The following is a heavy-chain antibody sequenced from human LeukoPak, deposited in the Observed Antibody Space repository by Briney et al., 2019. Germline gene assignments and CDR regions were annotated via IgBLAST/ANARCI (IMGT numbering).Heavy chain of an antibody. CDR2: VTYDGNNQ. V-gene: IGHV3-30-3*01. J-gene: IGHJ4*02. CDR3: ARAPVRGAVAGVDY. D-gene: IGHD6-19*01. CDR1: GFTFINYA. Sequence: GGSLRLSCAASGFTFINYAMTWVRQAPGKGLEWVAVVTYDGNNQYYADSVKGRFTVSRDNSRSTVNLQMNSLRGEDTAVYYCARAPVRGAVAGVDYWGQGTLVTVSS.